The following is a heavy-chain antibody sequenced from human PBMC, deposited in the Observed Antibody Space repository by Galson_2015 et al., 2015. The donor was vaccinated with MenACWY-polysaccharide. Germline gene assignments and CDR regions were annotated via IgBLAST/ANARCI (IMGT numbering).Heavy chain of an antibody. CDR1: GYTLTSHY. V-gene: IGHV1-46*01. J-gene: IGHJ4*02. D-gene: IGHD1-26*01. CDR3: PMSYYTVIFDY. CDR2: INPSDGST. Sequence: VKVSCKASGYTLTSHYIHWVRQAPGQGLEWVGIINPSDGSTKYAPNLHGRVTMTRDTATSTVDMELSSLRSEDTAVYYCPMSYYTVIFDYWRQGTPVTVSS.